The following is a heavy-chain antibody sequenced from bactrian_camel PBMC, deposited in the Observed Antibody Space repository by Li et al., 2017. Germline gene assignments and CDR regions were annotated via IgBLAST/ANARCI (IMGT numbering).Heavy chain of an antibody. CDR1: GFTFSDHY. J-gene: IGHJ4*01. V-gene: IGHV3-2*01. D-gene: IGHD5*01. Sequence: HVQLVESGGGLVQPGGSLSVSCTASGFTFSDHYMSWVRQSPGKGLEWVITITNDGSTTYYADSVKGRFAISRDNDKNTVYLQMDNLQPEDTAIYYCAANTIFRGAHRVPWSEDVAYWGQGTQVTVS. CDR3: AANTIFRGAHRVPWSEDVAY. CDR2: ITNDGSTT.